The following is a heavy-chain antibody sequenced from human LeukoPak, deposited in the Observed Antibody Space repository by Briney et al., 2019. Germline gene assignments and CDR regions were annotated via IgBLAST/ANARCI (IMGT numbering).Heavy chain of an antibody. Sequence: GGSLRLSCAASGFTYSDHIMNWVRQLPGKRLEWVAYVSGSGSTVYYADSVKGRFTISRDNGKSSLYLQMNSLRVEDTALYYCVRQFASWGQGTLVTVSS. CDR3: VRQFAS. V-gene: IGHV3-48*01. J-gene: IGHJ4*02. CDR1: GFTYSDHI. CDR2: VSGSGSTV.